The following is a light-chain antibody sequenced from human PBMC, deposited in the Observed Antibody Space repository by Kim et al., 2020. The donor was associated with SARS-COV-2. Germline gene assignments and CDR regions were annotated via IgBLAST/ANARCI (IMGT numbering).Light chain of an antibody. Sequence: GQTVTISCSGPSSNIGNSYVSWYQQFPGTAPKILIYDDDKQPSGIPDRFSGSKSGTSASLAITGLQSADEAVYYCGTWDSGLSALVFGGGTQLTVL. V-gene: IGLV1-51*01. J-gene: IGLJ3*02. CDR1: SSNIGNSY. CDR3: GTWDSGLSALV. CDR2: DDD.